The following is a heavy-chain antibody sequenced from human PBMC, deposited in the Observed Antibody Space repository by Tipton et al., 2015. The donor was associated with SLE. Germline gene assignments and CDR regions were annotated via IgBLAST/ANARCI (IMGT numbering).Heavy chain of an antibody. CDR1: GYSISSGYY. Sequence: TLSLTCAVSGYSISSGYYWGWIRQPPGKGLEWIGSIYHSGSTYYNPSLKSRVTISVDTSKNQFSLKLSSVTAADTAVYYCAREATIFGVVRGWFDPWSQGTLVTVSS. D-gene: IGHD3-3*01. J-gene: IGHJ5*02. CDR3: AREATIFGVVRGWFDP. CDR2: IYHSGST. V-gene: IGHV4-38-2*02.